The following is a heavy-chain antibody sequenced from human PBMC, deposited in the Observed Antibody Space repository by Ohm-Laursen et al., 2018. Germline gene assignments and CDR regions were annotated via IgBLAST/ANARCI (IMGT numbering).Heavy chain of an antibody. J-gene: IGHJ4*02. CDR2: VSYSENT. V-gene: IGHV4-31*11. CDR1: GGSFSSADYY. Sequence: SQTLSLTCAVSGGSFSSADYYWSWIRHHPGKGLEWIGYVSYSENTYYNPSLKSRLLISVDRSKNQFSPKLSSVIAADTAMYYCARHASVTGLDYWGQGTLVTVSS. D-gene: IGHD6-19*01. CDR3: ARHASVTGLDY.